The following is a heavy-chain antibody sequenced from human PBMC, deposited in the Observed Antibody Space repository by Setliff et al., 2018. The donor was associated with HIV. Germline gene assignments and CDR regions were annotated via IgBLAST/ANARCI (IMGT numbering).Heavy chain of an antibody. CDR3: AWTQDGPGGNYFDH. Sequence: SVKVSCKASGGTFSSYAISWVRQAPGQGLEWMGGIIPLFGTANYAQKFQGRVTITTDKSTSTVYMDLSSLRSEDTAVYYCAWTQDGPGGNYFDHWGQGTLVTVSS. CDR1: GGTFSSYA. V-gene: IGHV1-69*05. CDR2: IIPLFGTA. J-gene: IGHJ4*02.